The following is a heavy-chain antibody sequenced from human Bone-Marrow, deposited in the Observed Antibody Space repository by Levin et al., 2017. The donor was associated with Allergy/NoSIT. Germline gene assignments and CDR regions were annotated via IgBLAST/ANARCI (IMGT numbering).Heavy chain of an antibody. D-gene: IGHD5-24*01. J-gene: IGHJ6*02. Sequence: GASVKVSCKASGGTFSSYAISWVRQAPGQGLEWMGGIIPIFGTANYAQKFQGRVTITADESTSTAYMELSSLRSEDTAVYYCARHSGNRWLQLSYYYYGMDVWGQGTTVTVSS. CDR1: GGTFSSYA. CDR2: IIPIFGTA. CDR3: ARHSGNRWLQLSYYYYGMDV. V-gene: IGHV1-69*13.